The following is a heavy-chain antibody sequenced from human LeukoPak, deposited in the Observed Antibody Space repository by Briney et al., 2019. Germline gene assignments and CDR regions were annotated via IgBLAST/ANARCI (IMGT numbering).Heavy chain of an antibody. CDR3: RAATRYLDYYYDY. D-gene: IGHD3-22*01. Sequence: PGGSLRLSCAASRFTFSIFGMHWVRQAPGKGLEWIAVISSGGTNKYYAGSVRGRFTISRDNSKDTLYLQMSSLRIEDTAIYYCRAATRYLDYYYDYWGQGTLVTVSS. J-gene: IGHJ4*02. CDR1: RFTFSIFG. CDR2: ISSGGTNK. V-gene: IGHV3-30*03.